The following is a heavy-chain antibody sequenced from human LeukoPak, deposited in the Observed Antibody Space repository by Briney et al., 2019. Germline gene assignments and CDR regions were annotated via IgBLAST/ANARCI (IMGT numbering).Heavy chain of an antibody. J-gene: IGHJ4*02. V-gene: IGHV3-72*01. D-gene: IGHD5-12*01. CDR2: SRNKANSYTT. CDR1: GFTFSDHY. Sequence: PGGSLRLSCAASGFTFSDHYMDWVRQAPGKGLEWVGCSRNKANSYTTEYAASVKGRFSISRDNSRNSLYLQMNSLKTEDTAVYYCARRVATSFDYWGQGTLVTVSS. CDR3: ARRVATSFDY.